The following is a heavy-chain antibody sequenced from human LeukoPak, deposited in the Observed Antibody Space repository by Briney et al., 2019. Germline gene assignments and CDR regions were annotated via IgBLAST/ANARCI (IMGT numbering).Heavy chain of an antibody. CDR3: ARDHGSGSYLYYMDV. D-gene: IGHD3-10*01. J-gene: IGHJ6*03. V-gene: IGHV3-20*04. CDR1: GFTFDDYG. CDR2: INWNGGST. Sequence: GGSLRLSCAASGFTFDDYGMSWVRQAPGKGLEWVSGINWNGGSTGYADSVKGRFTISRDNAKNSLYLQMNSLRAEDTALYYCARDHGSGSYLYYMDVWGKGTTVTVSS.